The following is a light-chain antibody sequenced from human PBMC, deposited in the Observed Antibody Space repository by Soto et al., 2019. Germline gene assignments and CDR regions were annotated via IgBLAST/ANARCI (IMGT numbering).Light chain of an antibody. J-gene: IGKJ4*01. Sequence: LAPGERVTLSCRASQSVISSYLTWYQQKPGQAPRLLIYGASTRATGIPARFSGSGSGTDFTLTISSLQPEDFAVYYCQQDYNLPPLTFGGGTKVDI. CDR1: QSVISSY. CDR3: QQDYNLPPLT. V-gene: IGKV3D-7*01. CDR2: GAS.